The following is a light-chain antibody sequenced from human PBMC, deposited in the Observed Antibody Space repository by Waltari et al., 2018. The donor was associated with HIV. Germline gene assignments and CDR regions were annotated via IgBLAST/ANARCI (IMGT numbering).Light chain of an antibody. V-gene: IGLV2-14*03. J-gene: IGLJ3*02. Sequence: QSALTQPASVSGSPGQSITISCTGTSSDVGAYNHVSWYQQHQGNAPKVMIYDVISRPSGVSDRCSGSKSGNTASLTISGLQTEDEADYYRASFTTRGTAVFGGGTKLTVL. CDR3: ASFTTRGTAV. CDR2: DVI. CDR1: SSDVGAYNH.